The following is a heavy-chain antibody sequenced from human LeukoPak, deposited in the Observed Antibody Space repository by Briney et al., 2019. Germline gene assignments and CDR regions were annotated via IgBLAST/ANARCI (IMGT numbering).Heavy chain of an antibody. CDR1: GFTFSSYG. V-gene: IGHV3-7*01. CDR2: IKPDGSEK. D-gene: IGHD4-23*01. Sequence: PGGSLRLSCAASGFTFSSYGMHWVRQAPGKGLEWVANIKPDGSEKNYVDSVEGRFTISRDNAKNSLFLQMNSLRAEDTAVYYCARDWVTTVAPVAYNWFDPWGQGTLVTVSS. J-gene: IGHJ5*02. CDR3: ARDWVTTVAPVAYNWFDP.